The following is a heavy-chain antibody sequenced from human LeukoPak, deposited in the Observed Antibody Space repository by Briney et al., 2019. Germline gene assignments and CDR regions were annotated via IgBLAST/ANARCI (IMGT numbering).Heavy chain of an antibody. CDR3: AHPYYGSGSYYY. CDR2: ISSSSSYI. V-gene: IGHV3-21*01. CDR1: GFTFGSYS. Sequence: GGSLRLSCAASGFTFGSYSMNWVRQAPGKGLEWVSSISSSSSYIYYADSVKGRFTISRDNAKNSLYLQMNSLRAEDTAVYYCAHPYYGSGSYYYWGQGTLVTVSS. J-gene: IGHJ4*02. D-gene: IGHD3-10*01.